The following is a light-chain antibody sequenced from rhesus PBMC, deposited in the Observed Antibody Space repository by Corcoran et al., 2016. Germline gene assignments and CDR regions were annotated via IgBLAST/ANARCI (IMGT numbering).Light chain of an antibody. J-gene: IGKJ1*01. V-gene: IGKV1-32*02. CDR1: QGISSY. Sequence: DIQMSQSPSSLSASVGDRVTITCRASQGISSYLNWYQQKPGKAPKLLIYYANSLESGVPSRFRGSGPGTDFTLTISSLQPEDFATYYCQQGDSTPWTFGQGTKVEIK. CDR3: QQGDSTPWT. CDR2: YAN.